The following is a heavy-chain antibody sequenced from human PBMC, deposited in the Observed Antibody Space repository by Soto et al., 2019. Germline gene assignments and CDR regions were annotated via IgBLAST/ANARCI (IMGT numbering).Heavy chain of an antibody. J-gene: IGHJ3*02. CDR2: IYYSGST. D-gene: IGHD2-2*01. V-gene: IGHV4-31*03. Sequence: QVQLQESGPGLVKPSQTLSLTCTVSGGSISSGGYYWSWIRQHPGKGLEWIGYIYYSGSTYYNPSLKSRVTISVDTSKNQFSLKLSSVTAADTAVYYCARRSGYCSSTSCSHEGAFDIWGQGTMVTVSS. CDR3: ARRSGYCSSTSCSHEGAFDI. CDR1: GGSISSGGYY.